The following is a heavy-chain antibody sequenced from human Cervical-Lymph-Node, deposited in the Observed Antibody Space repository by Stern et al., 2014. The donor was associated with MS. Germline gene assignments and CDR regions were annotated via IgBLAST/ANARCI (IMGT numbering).Heavy chain of an antibody. CDR3: ARLDY. J-gene: IGHJ4*02. CDR2: FSNEGRK. V-gene: IGHV3-66*04. Sequence: EVQLVESGGTLVQPGGSLTLSCAVSGFTVGNNYISWVRQAPGKGLEWVSLFSNEGRKRYADSVEGRFTISTDNSKNTVYLQMDSLRVEDSGVYYCARLDYWGQGTLVTVSS. CDR1: GFTVGNNY.